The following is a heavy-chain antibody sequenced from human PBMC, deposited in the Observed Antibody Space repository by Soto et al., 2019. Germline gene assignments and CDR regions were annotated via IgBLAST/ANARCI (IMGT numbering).Heavy chain of an antibody. D-gene: IGHD4-17*01. J-gene: IGHJ4*02. CDR3: ARVQIYGDYVYFYFDY. CDR2: IDYIGST. Sequence: SETLSLTCTVSGGSISSGDYYWSWIRQPPGKGLEWLGSIDYIGSTYYNPSLKRRVTISINTSMNQFSLNLNSVTAADTAIYYCARVQIYGDYVYFYFDYWGQGTLVTVSS. CDR1: GGSISSGDYY. V-gene: IGHV4-30-4*01.